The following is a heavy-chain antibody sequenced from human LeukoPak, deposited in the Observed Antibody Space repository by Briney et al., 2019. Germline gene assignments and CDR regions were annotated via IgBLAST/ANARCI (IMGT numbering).Heavy chain of an antibody. V-gene: IGHV3-7*01. CDR1: GFTFSRYW. D-gene: IGHD2-15*01. Sequence: GGSLRLSCAASGFTFSRYWMAWVRQAPGKGLEWVANIRGDAGDKGSADSVKGRFTISRDNDKNSLHLQMNSLTAEDTAVYYCARDVRGALDFWGQGTLVVASS. CDR3: ARDVRGALDF. CDR2: IRGDAGDK. J-gene: IGHJ4*02.